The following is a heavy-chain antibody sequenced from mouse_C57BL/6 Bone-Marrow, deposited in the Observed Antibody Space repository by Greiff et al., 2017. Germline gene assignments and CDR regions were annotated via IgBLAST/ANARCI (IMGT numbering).Heavy chain of an antibody. CDR2: ISSGGDYI. J-gene: IGHJ3*01. Sequence: EVMLVESGEGLVKPGGSLKLSCAASGFTFSSYAMSWVRQTPEKRLEWFAYISSGGDYIYYADTVKGRFTISRDNARNTLYLQMSSLKSEDTAMYYCTRSLLAWFAYWGQGTLVTVSA. CDR1: GFTFSSYA. D-gene: IGHD1-1*01. CDR3: TRSLLAWFAY. V-gene: IGHV5-9-1*02.